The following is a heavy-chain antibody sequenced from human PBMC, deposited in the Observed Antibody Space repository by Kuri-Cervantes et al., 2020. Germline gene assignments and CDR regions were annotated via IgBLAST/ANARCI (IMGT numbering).Heavy chain of an antibody. V-gene: IGHV4-4*02. Sequence: GSLRLSCAVSGGSISSSNWWSWVRQPPGKGLEWIGEIYHSGSTNYNPSLKSRVTISVDKSKNQFSLKLSSVTAADTAVYYCARGRNDYIWGRKEWFDPWGQGTLVTVSS. CDR3: ARGRNDYIWGRKEWFDP. CDR1: GGSISSSNW. D-gene: IGHD3-16*01. J-gene: IGHJ5*02. CDR2: IYHSGST.